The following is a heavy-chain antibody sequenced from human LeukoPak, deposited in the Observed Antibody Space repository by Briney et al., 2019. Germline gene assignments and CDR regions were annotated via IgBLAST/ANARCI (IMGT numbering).Heavy chain of an antibody. Sequence: SQTLSLTCAISGDSVSSNSAAWNWIRQSPSSGLEWLGRTYYRSKWSTDYAVSVKSRITINPDTSKNQFSLQLNSVTPEDTAVYYCARLHCTSTTCSIDYWGQGTLVTVSS. J-gene: IGHJ4*02. CDR1: GDSVSSNSAA. CDR2: TYYRSKWST. CDR3: ARLHCTSTTCSIDY. V-gene: IGHV6-1*01. D-gene: IGHD2-2*01.